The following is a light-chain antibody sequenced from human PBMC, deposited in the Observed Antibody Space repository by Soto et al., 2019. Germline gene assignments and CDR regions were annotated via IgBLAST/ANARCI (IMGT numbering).Light chain of an antibody. V-gene: IGLV2-14*01. CDR2: QVT. J-gene: IGLJ1*01. Sequence: QSALTQPASVSGSPGQSITISCTGTSSDLAIYNYVSWYQQQPGKAPKLMIYQVTNRPSGVSNRFSGSRSGNTASLTISGLQAEDEADYYCSSYTDSSIYVFGTGTKLTV. CDR1: SSDLAIYNY. CDR3: SSYTDSSIYV.